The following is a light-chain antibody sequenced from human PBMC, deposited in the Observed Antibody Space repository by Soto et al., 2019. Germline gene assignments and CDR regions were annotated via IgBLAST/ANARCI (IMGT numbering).Light chain of an antibody. CDR3: SSYTGSSTSV. CDR1: SSDVGAYNH. CDR2: EVS. V-gene: IGLV2-14*01. J-gene: IGLJ3*02. Sequence: QSVLTQPASVSGSPGQSITISCTGTSSDVGAYNHVSWYQQHPGKAPKLMIYEVSNRPSGVANRFSGSKSGNTASLTISGLQAEDEADYYCSSYTGSSTSVFGGGTKLTVL.